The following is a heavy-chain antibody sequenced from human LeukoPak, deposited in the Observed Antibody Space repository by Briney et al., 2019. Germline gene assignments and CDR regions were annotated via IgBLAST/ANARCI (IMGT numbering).Heavy chain of an antibody. V-gene: IGHV3-21*01. CDR3: ARDSAPNIGDCST. D-gene: IGHD2-2*01. J-gene: IGHJ4*02. CDR2: ISSSSSYI. CDR1: GFTFSNYK. Sequence: AGGSLKLSCAAPGFTFSNYKMKWIRQAPGKGLEWVSFISSSSSYIYYADSVKGRFTTSRDNAKNSLFLQMDSLRAEDTAVYYCARDSAPNIGDCSTWGQGTLVTVSS.